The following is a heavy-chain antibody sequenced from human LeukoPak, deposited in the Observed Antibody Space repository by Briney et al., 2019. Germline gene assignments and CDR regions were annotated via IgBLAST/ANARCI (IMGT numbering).Heavy chain of an antibody. V-gene: IGHV3-23*01. Sequence: GGSLRLSCAASGFTFNYAWMSWVRQVPGKGLEWVSAISGSGGSTYYADSVKGRFTISRDNSKNTLYLQMNSLRAEDTAVYYCAKGGRLIDAFDIWGQGTMVTVSS. J-gene: IGHJ3*02. CDR1: GFTFNYAW. D-gene: IGHD6-25*01. CDR2: ISGSGGST. CDR3: AKGGRLIDAFDI.